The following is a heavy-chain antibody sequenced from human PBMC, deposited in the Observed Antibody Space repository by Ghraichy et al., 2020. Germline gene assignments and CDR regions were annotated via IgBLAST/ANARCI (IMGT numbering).Heavy chain of an antibody. CDR1: GGSISSYY. D-gene: IGHD3-22*01. J-gene: IGHJ3*01. V-gene: IGHV4-59*01. CDR3: ASLWYYDSSGTS. Sequence: SETLSLTCTVSGGSISSYYWSWIRQPPGKGLEWIGYIYYSGSTNYNPSLKSRVTISVDTSKNQFSLKLSSVTAADTAVYYCASLWYYDSSGTSWGQGTMVTVSS. CDR2: IYYSGST.